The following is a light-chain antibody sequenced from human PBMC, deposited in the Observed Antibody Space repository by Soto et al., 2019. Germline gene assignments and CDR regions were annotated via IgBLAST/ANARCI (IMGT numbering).Light chain of an antibody. V-gene: IGKV1-5*01. Sequence: DIQMTQFPSPLSASVGDRVTITCRASQTTNTWLAWYQQKPGTAPKLLIYDASSLEGGVPSRFSASGSGTEFTLTISSLQPDDLATYYCQQYISYPYTFGQGTKVEIK. CDR3: QQYISYPYT. CDR1: QTTNTW. J-gene: IGKJ2*01. CDR2: DAS.